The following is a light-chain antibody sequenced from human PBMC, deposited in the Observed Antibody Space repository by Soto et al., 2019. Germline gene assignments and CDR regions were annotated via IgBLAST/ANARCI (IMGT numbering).Light chain of an antibody. CDR3: SSYSSSSPRV. J-gene: IGLJ2*01. Sequence: QSALTQPASVSGFPGQSITISCTGTSSDVGGYNYVSWYQQHPGKAPKLLIYKVSNRPSGVSTRFSGSKSGNTASLIISGLQAEDEADYYCSSYSSSSPRVFGGGTQLTVL. CDR1: SSDVGGYNY. CDR2: KVS. V-gene: IGLV2-14*01.